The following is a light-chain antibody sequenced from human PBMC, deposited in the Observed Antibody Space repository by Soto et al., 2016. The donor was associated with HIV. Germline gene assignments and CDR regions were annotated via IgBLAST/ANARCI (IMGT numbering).Light chain of an antibody. Sequence: SYVLTQPPSVSVAPGKTARITCGGNNIGTKSVFWFQQKPGQAPALVVYDDSDRPSGIPERISGSNSGNTATLTISRVEAGDEADYYCQVWDSSGHYVFGAGTTVTVL. CDR2: DDS. CDR1: NIGTKS. V-gene: IGLV3-21*03. CDR3: QVWDSSGHYV. J-gene: IGLJ1*01.